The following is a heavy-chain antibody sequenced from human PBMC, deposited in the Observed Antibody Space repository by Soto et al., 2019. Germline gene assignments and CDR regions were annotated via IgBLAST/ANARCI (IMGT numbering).Heavy chain of an antibody. CDR3: ARGHSHYWYFDL. CDR2: IYPGDSET. J-gene: IGHJ2*01. V-gene: IGHV5-51*01. CDR1: GYSFPKYW. D-gene: IGHD2-21*01. Sequence: GESLKISCNCSGYSFPKYWIGWVRQMPGRGLEWMGIIYPGDSETRYSPSFQGQVTISADKSTSTAYLQWSSLKASDTAMYYCARGHSHYWYFDLWGRGTLVTVSS.